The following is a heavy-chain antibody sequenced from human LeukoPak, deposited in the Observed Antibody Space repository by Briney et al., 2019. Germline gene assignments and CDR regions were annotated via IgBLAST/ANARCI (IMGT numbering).Heavy chain of an antibody. V-gene: IGHV4-31*03. CDR1: GGSISSGGYY. CDR3: AREGRMSMGIEY. J-gene: IGHJ4*02. D-gene: IGHD4/OR15-4a*01. CDR2: INHGGST. Sequence: SQTLSLTCTVSGGSISSGGYYWSWIRQHPGKGLEWIGEINHGGSTNCNPSLKSRVTMSVDTSKNHFSLKLSSVTAADTAVYFCAREGRMSMGIEYWGQGTLVTVSS.